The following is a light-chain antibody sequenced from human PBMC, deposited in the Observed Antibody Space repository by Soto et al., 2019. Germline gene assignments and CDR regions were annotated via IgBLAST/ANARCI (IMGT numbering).Light chain of an antibody. CDR1: NSNIGTNN. J-gene: IGLJ2*01. CDR3: AAWDGSLSAVL. V-gene: IGLV1-44*01. Sequence: QPVLTQPPSASGTPGRGVTISCSGSNSNIGTNNVNWYQQLPGRAPKLLIYRSDQRPSGVPDRFSGSKSGTSASLAISGLRSEDEADYYCAAWDGSLSAVLFGGGTKLTVL. CDR2: RSD.